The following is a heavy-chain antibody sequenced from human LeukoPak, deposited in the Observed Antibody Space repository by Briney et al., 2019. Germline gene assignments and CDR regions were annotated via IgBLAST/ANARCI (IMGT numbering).Heavy chain of an antibody. CDR3: ARVFGKLDGDFDY. Sequence: GGSLRLSCAASGFTFSSYAMHWVRQAPGKGLEWVAVISYDGSNKYYADSVKGRFTISRDNSKNTLYLQMNSLRAEDTAVYYCARVFGKLDGDFDYWGQGTLVTVSS. CDR1: GFTFSSYA. CDR2: ISYDGSNK. J-gene: IGHJ4*02. V-gene: IGHV3-30*04. D-gene: IGHD3-16*01.